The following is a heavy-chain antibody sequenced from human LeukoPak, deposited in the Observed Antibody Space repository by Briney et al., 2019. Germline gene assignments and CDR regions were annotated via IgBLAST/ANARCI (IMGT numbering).Heavy chain of an antibody. CDR3: AGGAVFDY. CDR2: INDSGST. CDR1: GGSFSAYY. V-gene: IGHV4-34*01. J-gene: IGHJ4*02. Sequence: PSETLSLTCAVYGGSFSAYYWSWIRQPPGKGLEWIGEINDSGSTNYNPSLKSRVTISVDTSKKRFSLKLSSVTAADTAVYYCAGGAVFDYWGQGTLVTVSS.